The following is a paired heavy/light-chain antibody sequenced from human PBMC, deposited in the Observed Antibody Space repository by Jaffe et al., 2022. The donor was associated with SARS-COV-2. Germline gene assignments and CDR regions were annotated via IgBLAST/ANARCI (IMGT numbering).Heavy chain of an antibody. Sequence: QVQLQESGPGLVKPSETLSLTCTVSGGSVTSGTYYWSWIRQSPGKGLEWIGYLFSRGSTNYNPSLRSRVTISVGTSNNQFSLKLTSVTAADTAVYYCARGGYGEYATFDYWGQGTLVTVSS. V-gene: IGHV4-61*01. CDR2: LFSRGST. J-gene: IGHJ4*02. CDR3: ARGGYGEYATFDY. D-gene: IGHD2-2*01. CDR1: GGSVTSGTYY.
Light chain of an antibody. CDR3: QQYYSTPWT. J-gene: IGKJ1*01. Sequence: DIVMTQSPDSLAVPLGERATINCKSSQSVLYSSNSKNYLGWYQQKPGQPPKLLIYWASTRESGVPDRFSGSGSGTDFTLTISSLQAEDVAVYYCQQYYSTPWTFGQGTKVEI. V-gene: IGKV4-1*01. CDR2: WAS. CDR1: QSVLYSSNSKNY.